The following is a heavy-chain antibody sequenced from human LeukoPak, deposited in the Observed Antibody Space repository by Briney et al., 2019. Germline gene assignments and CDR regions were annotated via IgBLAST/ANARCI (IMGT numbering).Heavy chain of an antibody. Sequence: SETLSLTCTVSGGSISSYYWSWIRQPPGKGLEWIGSIYYSGSTYYNPSLKSRVTISVDTSKNQFSLKLSSVTAADTAVFYCARLNDYGGNTDYWGQGTLVTVSS. V-gene: IGHV4-59*05. CDR1: GGSISSYY. D-gene: IGHD4-23*01. CDR3: ARLNDYGGNTDY. J-gene: IGHJ4*02. CDR2: IYYSGST.